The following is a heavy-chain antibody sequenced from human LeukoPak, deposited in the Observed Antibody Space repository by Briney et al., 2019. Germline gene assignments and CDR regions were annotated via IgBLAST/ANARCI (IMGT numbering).Heavy chain of an antibody. CDR1: GFTFSSYS. V-gene: IGHV3-7*01. CDR2: IKQDGSEK. Sequence: GGSLRLSCAASGFTFSSYSMSWVRQAPGKGLEWVANIKQDGSEKYYVDSVKGRFTISRDNAKSSLYLQMNSLRAEDTAVYYCARARVRGSNWFDPWGQGTLVTVSS. D-gene: IGHD3-10*01. J-gene: IGHJ5*02. CDR3: ARARVRGSNWFDP.